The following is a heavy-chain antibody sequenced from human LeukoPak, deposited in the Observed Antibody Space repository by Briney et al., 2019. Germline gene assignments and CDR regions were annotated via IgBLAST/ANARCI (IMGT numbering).Heavy chain of an antibody. D-gene: IGHD3-22*01. J-gene: IGHJ5*02. V-gene: IGHV3-30-3*01. CDR2: ISYDGSNR. Sequence: GRSLRLSCAASGFTFSSYAMHWVRQAPGKGLEWVAVISYDGSNRYYADSVKGRFTISRDNSKNTLFLQMNSLRAEDTAVYYCARDNQIITVNWYDPWSQGTLVTVSS. CDR3: ARDNQIITVNWYDP. CDR1: GFTFSSYA.